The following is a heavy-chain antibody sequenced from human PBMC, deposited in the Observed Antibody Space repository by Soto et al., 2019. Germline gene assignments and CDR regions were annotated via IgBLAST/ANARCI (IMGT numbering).Heavy chain of an antibody. V-gene: IGHV1-69*01. CDR3: ARGNRRLVGALVGDAFDI. CDR2: ILPTFGTT. J-gene: IGHJ3*02. Sequence: QEQLVQSGAEVKKPGSSVKVSCETSGGLFRDYAISWVRQAPGQGLEWMGAILPTFGTTNYAEQFQGRVTITADESTRTVYMEVSDLTSADTAVFYCARGNRRLVGALVGDAFDIWGQGTMVTVSS. D-gene: IGHD1-26*01. CDR1: GGLFRDYA.